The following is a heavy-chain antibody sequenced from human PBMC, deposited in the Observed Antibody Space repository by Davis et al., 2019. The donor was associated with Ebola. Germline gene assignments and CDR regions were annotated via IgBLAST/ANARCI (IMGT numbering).Heavy chain of an antibody. Sequence: PGGPLRLSCTVSGFAISSKPMYWVRQGPGKGLVFVSRIDTDGSRKNYADSVKGRFTISRDNAKNTLYLQMNSLGADDTAVYYCAGGLKNWGQGNPVTVSS. CDR2: IDTDGSRK. CDR1: GFAISSKP. D-gene: IGHD2/OR15-2a*01. CDR3: AGGLKN. J-gene: IGHJ4*02. V-gene: IGHV3-74*01.